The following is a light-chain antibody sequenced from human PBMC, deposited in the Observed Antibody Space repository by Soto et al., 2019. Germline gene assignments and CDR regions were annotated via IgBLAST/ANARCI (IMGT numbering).Light chain of an antibody. J-gene: IGKJ1*01. CDR3: QQYNDWPWT. V-gene: IGKV3-15*01. CDR1: QSVGRN. CDR2: AAS. Sequence: DIVXTXXXXTLSVSPGERATLSCRASQSVGRNLAWYQQKPGQAPRLLIYAASGRASDPPARFSGSGSGTESHLTISSLQSEDFAVYYCQQYNDWPWTLGQGTKVDIK.